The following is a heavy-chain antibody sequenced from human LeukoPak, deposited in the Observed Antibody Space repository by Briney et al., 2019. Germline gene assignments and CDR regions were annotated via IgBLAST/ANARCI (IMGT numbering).Heavy chain of an antibody. V-gene: IGHV1-69*06. Sequence: GASVKVSCKASGGTFSSYAISWVRQAPGQGLEWMGGIIPIFGTANYAQKFQGRVTMTEDTSTDTAYMELSSLRSEDTAVYYCATNGDYYDSSGYSQWGQGTLVTVSS. CDR3: ATNGDYYDSSGYSQ. CDR2: IIPIFGTA. J-gene: IGHJ4*02. D-gene: IGHD3-22*01. CDR1: GGTFSSYA.